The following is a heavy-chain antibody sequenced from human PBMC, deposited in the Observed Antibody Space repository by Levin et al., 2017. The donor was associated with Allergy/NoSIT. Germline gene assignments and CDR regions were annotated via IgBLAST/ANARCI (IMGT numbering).Heavy chain of an antibody. Sequence: PSETLSLTCTVSGGSISSSSYYWGWIRQPPGKGLEWIGDIYYSGSTYYNPSLKSRVTISVDTSKNQFSLKLSSVTAADTAVYYCARHDLLWGYCAGVSCSSSWFDPWGQGTLVTVSS. J-gene: IGHJ5*02. CDR1: GGSISSSSYY. CDR2: IYYSGST. CDR3: ARHDLLWGYCAGVSCSSSWFDP. D-gene: IGHD2-8*02. V-gene: IGHV4-39*01.